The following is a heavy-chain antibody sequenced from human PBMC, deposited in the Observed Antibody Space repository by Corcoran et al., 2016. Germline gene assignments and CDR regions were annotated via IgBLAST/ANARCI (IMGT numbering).Heavy chain of an antibody. CDR3: ARGITMVRGVFDY. CDR2: INHSGST. D-gene: IGHD3-10*01. V-gene: IGHV4-34*01. CDR1: GGSFSGYY. Sequence: QVQLQQWGAGLLKPSETLSLTCAVYGGSFSGYYWSWIRQPPGKGLEWIGEINHSGSTNYNPSLKSRVTISVDTSKNQFSLKLSPVTAADTAVYYCARGITMVRGVFDYWGQGTLVTVSA. J-gene: IGHJ4*02.